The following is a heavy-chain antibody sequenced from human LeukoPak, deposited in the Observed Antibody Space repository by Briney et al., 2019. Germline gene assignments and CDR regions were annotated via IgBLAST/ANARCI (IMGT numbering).Heavy chain of an antibody. V-gene: IGHV1-69*05. J-gene: IGHJ5*02. Sequence: SVKVSCKASGGTFSSYAISWVRQAPGQGLEWMGRIIPIFGTANYAQKFQGRVTITTDESTSTAYMELSSLRSEDTAVYYCARDTYYYDSSRLVFDPWGQGTLVTVSS. CDR3: ARDTYYYDSSRLVFDP. D-gene: IGHD3-22*01. CDR1: GGTFSSYA. CDR2: IIPIFGTA.